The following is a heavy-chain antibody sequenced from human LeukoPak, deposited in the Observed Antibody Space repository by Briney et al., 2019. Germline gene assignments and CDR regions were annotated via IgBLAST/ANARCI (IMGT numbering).Heavy chain of an antibody. CDR2: IYTSGST. CDR1: GGSISSGIYY. D-gene: IGHD2-15*01. Sequence: SETLSLTCTVSGGSISSGIYYWSWIRQPAGKGLEWIGRIYTSGSTNYNPSLKSRVTISVDTSKNQFSLKLSSVTAADTAVYYCARVRRVRGCSGGSCYSEFDYWGQGTLVTVSS. CDR3: ARVRRVRGCSGGSCYSEFDY. V-gene: IGHV4-61*02. J-gene: IGHJ4*02.